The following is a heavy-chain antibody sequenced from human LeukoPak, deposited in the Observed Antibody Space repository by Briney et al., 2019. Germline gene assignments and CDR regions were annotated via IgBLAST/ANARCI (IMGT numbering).Heavy chain of an antibody. Sequence: TGGSLRLSCAASRFIFSSYAMGWVRQAPGKGLEWVSSISGSGDTTYYADSVKGRFTISRDNSKNTLYLQMNSLRAEDTAVYYCAKVSGTIVVVVAGHYWGQGTLVTVSS. J-gene: IGHJ4*02. CDR2: ISGSGDTT. CDR3: AKVSGTIVVVVAGHY. V-gene: IGHV3-23*01. CDR1: RFIFSSYA. D-gene: IGHD2-15*01.